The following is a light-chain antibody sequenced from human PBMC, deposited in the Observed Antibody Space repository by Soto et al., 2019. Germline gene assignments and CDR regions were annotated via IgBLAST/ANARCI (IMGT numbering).Light chain of an antibody. CDR3: SSYAGSSNV. CDR1: SSDVGGYSY. Sequence: QSVLTQPPSASGSPGQSVAISCNGTSSDVGGYSYVSWYQQHPGKAPKFMIYEVNKRPSGVPDRFSGSKSGSTASLTVSGLQAEDEADYYCSSYAGSSNVFGTGTKGTVL. CDR2: EVN. V-gene: IGLV2-8*01. J-gene: IGLJ1*01.